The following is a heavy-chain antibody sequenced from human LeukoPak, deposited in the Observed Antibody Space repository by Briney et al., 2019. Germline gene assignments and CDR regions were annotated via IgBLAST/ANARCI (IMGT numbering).Heavy chain of an antibody. Sequence: GGSLRLSCAASGFTFSSYWMHWVRQAPGKGLVWVSRINNDGGSTSYTDSVKGRFSISRDNAKNTLYLQMYSLRAEGTAVYYCARRSAAKDAFDIWGQGTKVTVSS. J-gene: IGHJ3*02. CDR2: INNDGGST. CDR1: GFTFSSYW. CDR3: ARRSAAKDAFDI. D-gene: IGHD6-25*01. V-gene: IGHV3-74*01.